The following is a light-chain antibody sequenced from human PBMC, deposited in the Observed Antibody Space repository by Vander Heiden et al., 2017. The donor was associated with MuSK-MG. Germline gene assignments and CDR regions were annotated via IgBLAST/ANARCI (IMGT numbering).Light chain of an antibody. V-gene: IGKV1-5*01. CDR3: QQYYNSPWT. Sequence: DIQTTHSPSPLSAAVGDIVTITCRGTQSISNWLAWYQQKPGKAPKLLIYNASSLKSGVPSRFSGSGSGAEFTLTISSLQPDDFTTYYCQQYYNSPWTFGQGTRVEIK. J-gene: IGKJ1*01. CDR2: NAS. CDR1: QSISNW.